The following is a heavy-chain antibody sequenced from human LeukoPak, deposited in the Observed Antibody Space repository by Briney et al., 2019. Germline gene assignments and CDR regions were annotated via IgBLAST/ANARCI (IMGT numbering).Heavy chain of an antibody. CDR1: GFTFSSYG. D-gene: IGHD2-2*01. V-gene: IGHV3-33*01. Sequence: PGGSLRLSCAASGFTFSSYGMHWVRQAPGKGLEWVALIWYDGSKNYYGESVKGRFTISRDNVQNTLHLQMNSLRAEDTAVYYCAGVATSSLDYWGQGTLVTVSS. CDR3: AGVATSSLDY. J-gene: IGHJ4*02. CDR2: IWYDGSKN.